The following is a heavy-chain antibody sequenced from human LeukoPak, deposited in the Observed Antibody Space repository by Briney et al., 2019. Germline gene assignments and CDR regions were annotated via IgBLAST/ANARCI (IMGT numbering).Heavy chain of an antibody. V-gene: IGHV3-21*01. CDR2: ISSSSSYI. D-gene: IGHD3-16*01. Sequence: GGSLRLSCAASGFTFSSFTMNWVRQAPGKGLEWVSSISSSSSYIYSADSVKGRFTISRDNAKNSLYLQMNSLRAEDTAVYYCARDKRGTYYYYYMDVWGKGTTVTVSS. CDR3: ARDKRGTYYYYYMDV. CDR1: GFTFSSFT. J-gene: IGHJ6*03.